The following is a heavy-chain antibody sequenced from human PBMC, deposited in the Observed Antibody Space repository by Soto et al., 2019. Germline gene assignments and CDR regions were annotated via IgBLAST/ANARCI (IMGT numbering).Heavy chain of an antibody. V-gene: IGHV3-11*01. J-gene: IGHJ4*02. CDR2: ITDSGDSM. D-gene: IGHD3-10*01. CDR3: ARDDRAVRGAIDY. Sequence: GGSLRLSCAASGFTFSDYYMSWIRQAPGKGLEWVSHITDSGDSMYYPDSVKGRFTISRDNARNSLYLQMNSLSAEDTAVYYCARDDRAVRGAIDYWGQGTLVTVSS. CDR1: GFTFSDYY.